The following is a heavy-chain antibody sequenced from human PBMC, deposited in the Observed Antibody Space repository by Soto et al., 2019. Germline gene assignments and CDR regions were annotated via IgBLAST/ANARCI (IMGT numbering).Heavy chain of an antibody. CDR2: INHSGST. D-gene: IGHD5-18*01. CDR1: VWSVSGYY. CDR3: ARGQGYSYGLKYGMDV. J-gene: IGHJ6*02. V-gene: IGHV4-34*01. Sequence: ETLSLTGAVCVWSVSGYYWSWIRQAPGKGLEWIGEINHSGSTNYNPSLKSRVTISVDTSKNQFTLKLSSVTAADTAVYYCARGQGYSYGLKYGMDVWGQGTTVTVSS.